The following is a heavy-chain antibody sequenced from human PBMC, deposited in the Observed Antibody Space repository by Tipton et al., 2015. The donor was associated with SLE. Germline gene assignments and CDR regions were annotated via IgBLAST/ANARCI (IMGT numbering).Heavy chain of an antibody. J-gene: IGHJ1*01. CDR3: ARSRVSGPLSYFQH. Sequence: GSLRLSCAASGFTFSSYSMNWVRQAPGKGLEWVSSISSSSSYIYYADSVKGRFTISRDNAKNSLYLQMNSLRAEDTAVYYCARSRVSGPLSYFQHWGQGTLVTVSS. V-gene: IGHV3-21*01. CDR1: GFTFSSYS. D-gene: IGHD5-12*01. CDR2: ISSSSSYI.